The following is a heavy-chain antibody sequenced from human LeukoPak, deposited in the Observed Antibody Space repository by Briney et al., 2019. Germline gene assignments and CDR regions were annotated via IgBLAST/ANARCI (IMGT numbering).Heavy chain of an antibody. J-gene: IGHJ3*02. CDR2: IYYSGST. V-gene: IGHV4-31*03. CDR3: ARDLRGLDAFDI. D-gene: IGHD5-24*01. Sequence: SETLSLTCTVSGGSISSGGYYWSWIRQHPGKGLEWIGYIYYSGSTYYNPSLKSRVTISVGTSKNQFSLKLSSVTAADTAVYYCARDLRGLDAFDIWGQGTMVTVSS. CDR1: GGSISSGGYY.